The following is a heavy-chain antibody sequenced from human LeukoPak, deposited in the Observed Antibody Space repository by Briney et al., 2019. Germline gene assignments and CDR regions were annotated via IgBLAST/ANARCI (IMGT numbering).Heavy chain of an antibody. Sequence: GRSLRLSCAASGFTFSSYGMPWVRQAPGKGLEWVAVISYDGSNKYYADSVKGRFTISRDNSKNTLYLQMNSLRAEDTAVYYCAKDVSYDFWFDYWGQGTLVTVSS. D-gene: IGHD3-3*01. CDR3: AKDVSYDFWFDY. J-gene: IGHJ4*02. CDR1: GFTFSSYG. V-gene: IGHV3-30*18. CDR2: ISYDGSNK.